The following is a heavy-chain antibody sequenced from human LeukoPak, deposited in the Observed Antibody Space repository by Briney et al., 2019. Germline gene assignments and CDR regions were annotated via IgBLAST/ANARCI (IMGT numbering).Heavy chain of an antibody. V-gene: IGHV3-13*01. CDR1: GFTFSRYD. Sequence: GGSLRLSCAAPGFTFSRYDMHWVRQATGKGLEWVSAIGPTADTYYADSVRGRFTISRENAKNSLYLQMDNLRAGDTGVYYCARDACRAGRCYHDYWGQGTLVTVSS. CDR3: ARDACRAGRCYHDY. D-gene: IGHD2-15*01. J-gene: IGHJ4*02. CDR2: IGPTADT.